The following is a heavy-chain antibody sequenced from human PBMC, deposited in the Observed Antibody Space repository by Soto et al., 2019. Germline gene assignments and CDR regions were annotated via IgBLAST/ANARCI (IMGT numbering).Heavy chain of an antibody. J-gene: IGHJ5*02. CDR3: ARQAGTTAFDP. CDR1: GYTFISYA. Sequence: ASVKVSCTASGYTFISYAMHWVRQAPGQGLEWMGWINPGNGNTKYSQNFQGRVTITRDTSASTVYMELSSLRSEDTAVYYCARQAGTTAFDPWGQGTLVTVSS. CDR2: INPGNGNT. D-gene: IGHD1-1*01. V-gene: IGHV1-3*01.